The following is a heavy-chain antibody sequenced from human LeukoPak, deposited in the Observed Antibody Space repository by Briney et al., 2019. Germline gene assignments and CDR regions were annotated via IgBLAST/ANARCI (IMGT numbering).Heavy chain of an antibody. Sequence: SETLSLTCTVSGGSISSYYWSWIRQPPGKGLEWIGEINHSGSTNYNPSLKSRVTISVDTSKNQFSLKLSSVTAADTAVYYCARSTYYSGWYSSGWKGDFDYWGQGTLVTVSS. J-gene: IGHJ4*02. CDR3: ARSTYYSGWYSSGWKGDFDY. CDR1: GGSISSYY. D-gene: IGHD6-19*01. CDR2: INHSGST. V-gene: IGHV4-34*01.